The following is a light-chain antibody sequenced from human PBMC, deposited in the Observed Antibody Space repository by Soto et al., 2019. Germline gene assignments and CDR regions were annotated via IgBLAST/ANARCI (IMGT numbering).Light chain of an antibody. J-gene: IGKJ1*01. CDR2: DAS. CDR3: LQRSNCPPT. CDR1: QSVSSY. Sequence: EIVLTQSPATLSLSPGERATLSCRASQSVSSYLAWYQQKPGQAPRLLIYDASNRATGIPARFSGSGSGTDLTLTISSLEPQDFAVYYCLQRSNCPPTYGQGTKVDI. V-gene: IGKV3-11*01.